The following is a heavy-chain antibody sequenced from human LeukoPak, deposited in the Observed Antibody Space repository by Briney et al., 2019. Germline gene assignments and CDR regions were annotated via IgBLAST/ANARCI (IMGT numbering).Heavy chain of an antibody. J-gene: IGHJ3*02. V-gene: IGHV4-61*02. D-gene: IGHD3-10*01. CDR3: ARGRLWFGGGELDI. Sequence: PSETLSLTCTVSGGSISSGSYYWSWIRQPAGKGLEWIGRIYTSGSTNYNPSLKSRVTMSVDTSKNQFSLKLSSVTAADTAVYYCARGRLWFGGGELDIWGQGTMVTVSS. CDR2: IYTSGST. CDR1: GGSISSGSYY.